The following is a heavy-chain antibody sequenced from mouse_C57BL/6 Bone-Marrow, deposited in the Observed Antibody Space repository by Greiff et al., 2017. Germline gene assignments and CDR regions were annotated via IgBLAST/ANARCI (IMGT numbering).Heavy chain of an antibody. V-gene: IGHV14-4*01. J-gene: IGHJ4*01. D-gene: IGHD2-4*01. Sequence: VQLKESGAELVRPGASVKLSCTASGFNIKDDYMHWVKQRPEQGLEWIGWIDPENGDTEYASTFQGKTTITADTSSNPSYLQLSCLTSEDTAVYYCIDYDGYYALDYWGQGTSVTVSS. CDR2: IDPENGDT. CDR1: GFNIKDDY. CDR3: IDYDGYYALDY.